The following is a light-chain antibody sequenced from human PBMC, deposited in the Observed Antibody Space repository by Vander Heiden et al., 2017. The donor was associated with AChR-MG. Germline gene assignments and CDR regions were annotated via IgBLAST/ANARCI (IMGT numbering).Light chain of an antibody. J-gene: IGLJ2*01. CDR1: SSDVVGYNY. Sequence: QSALTQTASVSGSPGHSITIPCTDTSSDVVGYNYVSWYPQHPGKAPRLMIYDVSNRPSGVSNLFSGSKSGNTASLTISGLQAEDDADYYCSSFTSSSTLKFGGGTKLTVL. V-gene: IGLV2-14*03. CDR2: DVS. CDR3: SSFTSSSTLK.